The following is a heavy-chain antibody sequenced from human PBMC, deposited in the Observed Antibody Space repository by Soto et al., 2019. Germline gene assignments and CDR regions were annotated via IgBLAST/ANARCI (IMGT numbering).Heavy chain of an antibody. D-gene: IGHD6-19*01. CDR1: GFTFSNYW. CDR2: INQDGSEE. CDR3: GGADGWAFDF. V-gene: IGHV3-7*01. J-gene: IGHJ4*02. Sequence: EVQVVESGGGLVQPGGSLRLSCVASGFTFSNYWMTYVRQAPGKALEWVANINQDGSEEYYVDSVKGRFTISRDNAKNSLYLQMNSLRAEDTAVYYCGGADGWAFDFWGQGTMVTVSS.